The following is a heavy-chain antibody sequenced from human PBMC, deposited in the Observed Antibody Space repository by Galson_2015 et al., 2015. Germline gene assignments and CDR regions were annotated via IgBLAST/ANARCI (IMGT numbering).Heavy chain of an antibody. V-gene: IGHV3-64*02. CDR1: GFTFSSYG. Sequence: SLRLSCAVSGFTFSSYGMHWVRQAPGKGLEYISAISSNGVSTYYADSVKGRFTISRDNSQNTLFLQMDSLRAEDMAVYYCARGPPGSYYYYMDVWGQGTMVIVSS. J-gene: IGHJ6*03. D-gene: IGHD7-27*01. CDR3: ARGPPGSYYYYMDV. CDR2: ISSNGVST.